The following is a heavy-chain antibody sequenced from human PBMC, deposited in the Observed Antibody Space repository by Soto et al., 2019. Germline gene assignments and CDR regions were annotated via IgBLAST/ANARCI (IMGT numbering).Heavy chain of an antibody. CDR2: ISYDGSNK. Sequence: GGSLRLSCAASGFTFSSYAMHWVRQAPGKGLEWVAVISYDGSNKYYADSVKGRFTISRDNSKNTLYLQMNSLRAEDTAVYYCASVVVVPPSSGYSGVDYWGQGTLVTVSS. CDR1: GFTFSSYA. V-gene: IGHV3-30-3*01. J-gene: IGHJ4*02. CDR3: ASVVVVPPSSGYSGVDY. D-gene: IGHD3-22*01.